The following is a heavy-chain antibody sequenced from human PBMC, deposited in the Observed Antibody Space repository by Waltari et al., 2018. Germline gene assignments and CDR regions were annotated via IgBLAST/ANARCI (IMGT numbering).Heavy chain of an antibody. CDR3: AISRFIADSRGAFDI. CDR2: ISGSGGST. V-gene: IGHV3-23*04. J-gene: IGHJ3*02. CDR1: GFTFSSYA. Sequence: EVQLVESGGGLVQPGGSLRLSCAASGFTFSSYAMSWVRQAPGKGLEWVSAISGSGGSTYVADSVKGRFTMSRDNSKNTLYLQMNSLRAEDTAVYYCAISRFIADSRGAFDIWGQGTMVTVSS. D-gene: IGHD6-13*01.